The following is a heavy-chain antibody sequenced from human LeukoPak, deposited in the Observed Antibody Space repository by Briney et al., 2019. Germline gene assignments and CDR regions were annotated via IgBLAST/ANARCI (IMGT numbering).Heavy chain of an antibody. Sequence: QPGGSLRLSCAASGFTVSSNYMSWVRQAPGKGLEWVSVIYSGGSTYYADSVKGRFTISRDNSKNTLYLQMNSLRAEDTAVYYCARAKIIAVAGAYYYYGMDVWGQGTTVTVS. D-gene: IGHD6-19*01. J-gene: IGHJ6*02. CDR3: ARAKIIAVAGAYYYYGMDV. V-gene: IGHV3-53*01. CDR1: GFTVSSNY. CDR2: IYSGGST.